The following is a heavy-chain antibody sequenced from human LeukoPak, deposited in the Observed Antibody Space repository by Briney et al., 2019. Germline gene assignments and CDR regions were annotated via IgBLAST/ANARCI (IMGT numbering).Heavy chain of an antibody. CDR2: INTNTGYP. D-gene: IGHD3-9*01. Sequence: ASVKVSCKASGYSLTTRALNWVRQAPGKGFEWMGWINTNTGYPTYAQGFRGRFVFSLDTSVDTAYLEISSLKAEDTAVYYCARDAHPLTGYYLGWFDPWGQGTLVTVSS. CDR1: GYSLTTRA. J-gene: IGHJ5*02. CDR3: ARDAHPLTGYYLGWFDP. V-gene: IGHV7-4-1*02.